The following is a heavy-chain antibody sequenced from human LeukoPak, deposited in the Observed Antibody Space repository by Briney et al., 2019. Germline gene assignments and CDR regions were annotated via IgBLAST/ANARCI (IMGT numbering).Heavy chain of an antibody. CDR2: INPNTGGT. D-gene: IGHD3-22*01. V-gene: IGHV1-2*02. CDR3: ARVNYDNSGYAHSDH. Sequence: ASVKVSCKASGYTFIDFILHWVRQAPGQGLEWMGWINPNTGGTNYAQKFQGRVTMTTDTSINTAYMELSSLTSADTAVYYCARVNYDNSGYAHSDHWGQGPLVTVSS. J-gene: IGHJ4*02. CDR1: GYTFIDFI.